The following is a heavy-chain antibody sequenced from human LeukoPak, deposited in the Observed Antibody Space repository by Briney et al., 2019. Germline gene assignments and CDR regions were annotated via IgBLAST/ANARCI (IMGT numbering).Heavy chain of an antibody. J-gene: IGHJ4*02. CDR3: ARVSGSYWGTLFDY. Sequence: GASVKVSCKASGYTFTGYYMHWVRQAPGQGREWMGRINPNSGGTNYAQKFQGRVTMTRDTSISTAYMELSRLRSDDTAVYYCARVSGSYWGTLFDYWGQGTLVTVSS. D-gene: IGHD1-26*01. V-gene: IGHV1-2*06. CDR1: GYTFTGYY. CDR2: INPNSGGT.